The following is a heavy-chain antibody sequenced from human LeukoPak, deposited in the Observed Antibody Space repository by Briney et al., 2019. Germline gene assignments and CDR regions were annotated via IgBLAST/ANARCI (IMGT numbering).Heavy chain of an antibody. CDR1: GFTVSSNY. J-gene: IGHJ4*02. D-gene: IGHD4-17*01. V-gene: IGHV3-53*01. CDR2: IYSGGST. Sequence: GGSLRLSCAASGFTVSSNYMSWVRQAPGKGLEWVSVIYSGGSTYYADSVKGRFTISRDNSKNTLYLQMNSLQTEDTAVYYCTRTESGDYPVLWGQGTLVTVSP. CDR3: TRTESGDYPVL.